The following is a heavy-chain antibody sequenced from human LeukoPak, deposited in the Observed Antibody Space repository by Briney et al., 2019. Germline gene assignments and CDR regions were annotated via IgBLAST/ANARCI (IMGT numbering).Heavy chain of an antibody. CDR3: ARDPGWYRADY. Sequence: GGSLRLSCAAWGYTFSYYWMTWGRQAPGKGLGWVANIKEGGGEEHYVDSVRGRFTISRDNAKNSIYLQMNSLRVEDTAVYYCARDPGWYRADYWGQGTLVTVSS. CDR1: GYTFSYYW. D-gene: IGHD6-19*01. V-gene: IGHV3-7*04. J-gene: IGHJ4*02. CDR2: IKEGGGEE.